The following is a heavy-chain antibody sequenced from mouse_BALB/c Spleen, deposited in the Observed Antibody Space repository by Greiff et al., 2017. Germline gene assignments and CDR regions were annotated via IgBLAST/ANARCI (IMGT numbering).Heavy chain of an antibody. CDR3: ARDREDYTGAMDY. CDR1: GFTFTDYY. CDR2: IRNKANGYTT. V-gene: IGHV7-3*02. D-gene: IGHD2-4*01. Sequence: EVMLVESGGGLVQPGGSLRLSCATSGFTFTDYYMSWVRQPPGKALEWLGFIRNKANGYTTEYSASVKGRFTISRDNSQSILYLQMNTLRAEDSATYYCARDREDYTGAMDYWGQGTSVTVSS. J-gene: IGHJ4*01.